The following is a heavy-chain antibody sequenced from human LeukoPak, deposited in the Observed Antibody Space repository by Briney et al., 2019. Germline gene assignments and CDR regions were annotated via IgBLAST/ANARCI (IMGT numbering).Heavy chain of an antibody. CDR1: GGSISSSSYY. Sequence: SETLSLTCTVSGGSISSSSYYWGWIRQPPGKGLEWIGGIYYSGSTYYNPSLKSRVTISVDTSKNQFSLKLSSVTAADTAVYYCARGEAVAGQFDYWGQGTLVTVSS. J-gene: IGHJ4*02. CDR3: ARGEAVAGQFDY. CDR2: IYYSGST. V-gene: IGHV4-39*01. D-gene: IGHD6-19*01.